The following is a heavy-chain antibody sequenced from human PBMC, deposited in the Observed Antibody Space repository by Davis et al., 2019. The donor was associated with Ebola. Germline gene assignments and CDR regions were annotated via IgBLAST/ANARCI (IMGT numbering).Heavy chain of an antibody. V-gene: IGHV3-74*01. J-gene: IGHJ1*01. Sequence: PGGSLRLSCAASGFTFSSYWMHWVRQAPGKGLVWVSRINSDGSSTSYADSVKGRFTISRDNSKNTLYLQMNTLRDEETAVYYCARGEVVIATWEYFQHWGQGTLVTVSS. CDR3: ARGEVVIATWEYFQH. D-gene: IGHD2-21*01. CDR1: GFTFSSYW. CDR2: INSDGSST.